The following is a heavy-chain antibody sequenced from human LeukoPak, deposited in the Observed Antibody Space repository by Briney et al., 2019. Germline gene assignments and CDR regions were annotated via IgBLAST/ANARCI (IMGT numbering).Heavy chain of an antibody. Sequence: PGGSLRLSCAASGFTFSSYEMNWVRQAPGKGLEGVSYISSSGSTIYYADSVKGRFTISRDNAKNSLYLQMNSLRAEDTAVYYCARGDSSGYYYSSLDYWGQGTLVTVSS. V-gene: IGHV3-48*03. CDR3: ARGDSSGYYYSSLDY. CDR2: ISSSGSTI. J-gene: IGHJ4*02. CDR1: GFTFSSYE. D-gene: IGHD3-22*01.